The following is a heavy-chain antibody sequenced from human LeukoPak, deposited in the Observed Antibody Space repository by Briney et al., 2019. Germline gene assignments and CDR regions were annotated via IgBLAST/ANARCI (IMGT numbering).Heavy chain of an antibody. D-gene: IGHD3-10*01. CDR3: VGPDSQFDC. CDR2: VIGSGSST. Sequence: GGSLRLSCAASGFTFSSYAMSWVRQAPGKGLEWVSVVIGSGSSTYYADSVKGRFTISRDNAKNSLYLQMNNLRVEDTAVYYCVGPDSQFDCWGQGTLVTVSS. V-gene: IGHV3-23*01. J-gene: IGHJ4*02. CDR1: GFTFSSYA.